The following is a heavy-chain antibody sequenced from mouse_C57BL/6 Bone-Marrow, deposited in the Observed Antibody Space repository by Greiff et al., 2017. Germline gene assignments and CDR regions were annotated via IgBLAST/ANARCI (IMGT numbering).Heavy chain of an antibody. CDR1: GYTFTSYW. CDR2: IHPNSGST. D-gene: IGHD2-1*01. CDR3: ERRKGYYGNGYAMDY. J-gene: IGHJ4*01. V-gene: IGHV1-64*01. Sequence: QVQLQQPGAELVKPGASVKLSCKASGYTFTSYWMHWVKQRPGQGLEWIGMIHPNSGSTNYNEKFKSKATLTVDKSSSTAYMQLSSLTSEDSAVYYCERRKGYYGNGYAMDYWGQGTSVTVSS.